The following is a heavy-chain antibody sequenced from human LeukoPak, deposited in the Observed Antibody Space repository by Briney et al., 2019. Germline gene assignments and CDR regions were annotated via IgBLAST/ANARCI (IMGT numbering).Heavy chain of an antibody. J-gene: IGHJ4*02. D-gene: IGHD5/OR15-5a*01. CDR1: GFTFSSYG. Sequence: PGGSLRLSCAASGFTFSSYGMHWVRQAPGKGLEWVAVIWYDGSNKYHADSVKGRFTISRDNSKNTLYLQMNSLRAEDTAVYYCARAHSTVSPCDYWGQGTLVTVSS. V-gene: IGHV3-33*01. CDR3: ARAHSTVSPCDY. CDR2: IWYDGSNK.